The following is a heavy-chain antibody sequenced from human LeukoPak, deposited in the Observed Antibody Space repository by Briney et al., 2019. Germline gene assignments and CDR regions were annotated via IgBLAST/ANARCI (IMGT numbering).Heavy chain of an antibody. CDR3: AKDGGSGYYYFDY. Sequence: GRSLRLSCAASGFTFSSYAMSWVRQAPGKGLEWVSAISGSGGSTYYADSVKGRFTISRDNSKNTLYVQMNSLRAEDTAVYYCAKDGGSGYYYFDYWGQGTLVTVSS. D-gene: IGHD3-22*01. J-gene: IGHJ4*02. V-gene: IGHV3-23*01. CDR2: ISGSGGST. CDR1: GFTFSSYA.